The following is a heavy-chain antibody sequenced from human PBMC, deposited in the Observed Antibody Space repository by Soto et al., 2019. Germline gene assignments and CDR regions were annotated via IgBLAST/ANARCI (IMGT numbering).Heavy chain of an antibody. V-gene: IGHV3-7*01. Sequence: EVQLVESGGGLVQPGGSLRLSCAASGFTFSSYWMSWVRQAPGKGLEWVANIKQDGSEKYYVDSVKGRFTISRDNAKNSLYLQMNSLRAEDTAVYYCARDWDYDFWSGYSFAGFDPWGQGTLVTVSS. CDR3: ARDWDYDFWSGYSFAGFDP. CDR2: IKQDGSEK. CDR1: GFTFSSYW. D-gene: IGHD3-3*01. J-gene: IGHJ5*02.